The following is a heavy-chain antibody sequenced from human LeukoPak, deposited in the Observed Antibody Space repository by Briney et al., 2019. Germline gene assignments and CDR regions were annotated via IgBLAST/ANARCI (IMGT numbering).Heavy chain of an antibody. CDR2: ISAYNGTT. CDR3: ARDRRDCSGGSCKKGGYYYYGMDV. CDR1: GYTFTSYA. Sequence: GASVKVSCKASGYTFTSYAISWVRQAPGQGLEWMGWISAYNGTTTYAQKLQGRVTMTTDTSTSTAYMELRSLRSDDTAVYYCARDRRDCSGGSCKKGGYYYYGMDVWGQGTTVTVSS. J-gene: IGHJ6*02. D-gene: IGHD2-15*01. V-gene: IGHV1-18*01.